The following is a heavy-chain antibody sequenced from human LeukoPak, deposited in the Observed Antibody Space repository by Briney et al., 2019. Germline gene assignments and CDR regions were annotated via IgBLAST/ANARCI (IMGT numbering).Heavy chain of an antibody. D-gene: IGHD2/OR15-2a*01. CDR1: GYSISSGYY. J-gene: IGHJ4*02. V-gene: IGHV4-38-2*01. CDR2: IYHSGST. CDR3: ERQGTGLLLVDC. Sequence: PSETLSLTCAVSGYSISSGYYWGWIRQPPGKGLEWIGSIYHSGSTYYNPSLKSRVTISVDTSKNQFSLKLTSVTAADTAVYYCERQGTGLLLVDCWGQGTLVTVSS.